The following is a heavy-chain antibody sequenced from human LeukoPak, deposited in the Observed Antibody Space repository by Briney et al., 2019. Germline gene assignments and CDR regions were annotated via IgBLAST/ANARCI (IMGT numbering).Heavy chain of an antibody. CDR1: GFTVSSNY. V-gene: IGHV3-53*05. Sequence: GGSLRLSCAASGFTVSSNYMNWVRQAPGKGLEWVSVIYSDGNTYYADSVKGRFTISRDNSKNTLYLQMNSLRAEDTAVYYCARDRRLLYFGELFHDAFDIWGQGTMVTVSS. CDR2: IYSDGNT. J-gene: IGHJ3*02. CDR3: ARDRRLLYFGELFHDAFDI. D-gene: IGHD3-10*01.